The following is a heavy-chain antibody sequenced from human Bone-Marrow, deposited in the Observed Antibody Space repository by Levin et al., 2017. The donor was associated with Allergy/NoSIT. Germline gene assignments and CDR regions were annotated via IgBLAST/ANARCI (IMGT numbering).Heavy chain of an antibody. Sequence: PGGSLRLSCAASGFTFSSYAMHWVRQAPGKGLEWVAVISYDGSNKYYADSVKGRFTISRDNSKNTLYLQMNSLRAEDTAVYYCARDSGVTTGGSHLPGVLDYWGQGTLVTVSS. CDR1: GFTFSSYA. J-gene: IGHJ4*02. CDR2: ISYDGSNK. CDR3: ARDSGVTTGGSHLPGVLDY. D-gene: IGHD2-21*02. V-gene: IGHV3-30-3*01.